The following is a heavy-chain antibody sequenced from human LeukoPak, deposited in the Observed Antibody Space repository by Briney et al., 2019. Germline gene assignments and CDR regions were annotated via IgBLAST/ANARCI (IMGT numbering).Heavy chain of an antibody. D-gene: IGHD2-21*01. Sequence: GGSLRLSCAASGFTFSSYSMNWVRQAPGKGLEWVSSISSSSTYIYYADSVKGRFTLSRDNAKNSLYLQVNSLRAEDTAVYYCARGETYCGADCSLDYWGQGTLVTVSS. CDR2: ISSSSTYI. J-gene: IGHJ4*02. CDR1: GFTFSSYS. V-gene: IGHV3-21*01. CDR3: ARGETYCGADCSLDY.